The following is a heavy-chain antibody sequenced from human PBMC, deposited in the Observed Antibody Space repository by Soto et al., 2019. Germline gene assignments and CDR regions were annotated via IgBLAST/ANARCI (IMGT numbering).Heavy chain of an antibody. V-gene: IGHV3-23*01. J-gene: IGHJ3*02. CDR2: ISGGGGTT. CDR3: SQPYYYDSSGPLGSAFDI. CDR1: GFTFSSHV. Sequence: PGGSLRLSCAASGFTFSSHVMNWVRQAPGKGLEWVAAISGGGGTTYYGDSVEGRFTMSRDNSKNTLYLQMNSLRAEDTAVYYCSQPYYYDSSGPLGSAFDIWGQGTMVTVSS. D-gene: IGHD3-22*01.